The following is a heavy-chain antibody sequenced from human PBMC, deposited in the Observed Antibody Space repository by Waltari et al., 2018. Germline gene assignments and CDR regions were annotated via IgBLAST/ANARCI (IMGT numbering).Heavy chain of an antibody. Sequence: EVQLVESGGGLVQPGGSLRLSCAASGFTFSSYSLNWVRQAPGQGREWVSYSSSSSSTIYYADSLKGRFTISRDNAKNSLYLQMNSLRAEDTAVYYCAREGGTILWGQGTLVTVSS. J-gene: IGHJ4*02. CDR2: SSSSSSTI. CDR1: GFTFSSYS. V-gene: IGHV3-48*04. D-gene: IGHD1-1*01. CDR3: AREGGTIL.